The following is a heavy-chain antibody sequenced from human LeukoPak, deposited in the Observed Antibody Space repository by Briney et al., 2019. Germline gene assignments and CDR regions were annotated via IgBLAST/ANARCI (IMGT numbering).Heavy chain of an antibody. V-gene: IGHV3-23*01. D-gene: IGHD3-10*01. CDR3: AKEGFGSGEAY. CDR1: GFTFSSYE. J-gene: IGHJ4*02. CDR2: ISASGVST. Sequence: GGSLRLSCAASGFTFSSYEMNWVRQAPGKGLVWVSGISASGVSTYYADSVKGHFTISRDNSKNTLYLQMNSLRAEDTAVYYCAKEGFGSGEAYWGQGTLVTVSS.